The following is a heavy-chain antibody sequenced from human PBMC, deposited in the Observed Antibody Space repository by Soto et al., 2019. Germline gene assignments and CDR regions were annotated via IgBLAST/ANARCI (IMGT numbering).Heavy chain of an antibody. J-gene: IGHJ6*02. Sequence: GESVKISCKGSGYTFTNYCIGWVLQMPGKGLEWMGIIYPGDSDTKYNPSFQGQVTISADKSITTTYLRWTSLKASDTAIYYCAASIFYYGMDVWGQGTTVTVSS. CDR1: GYTFTNYC. CDR2: IYPGDSDT. V-gene: IGHV5-51*01. CDR3: AASIFYYGMDV.